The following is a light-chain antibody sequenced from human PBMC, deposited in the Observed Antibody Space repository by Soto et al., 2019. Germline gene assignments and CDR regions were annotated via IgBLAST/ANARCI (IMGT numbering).Light chain of an antibody. CDR2: AAS. V-gene: IGKV1-9*01. CDR1: QGIRDF. J-gene: IGKJ4*01. CDR3: QQYNVYPLT. Sequence: DIPLTQSPSFLSASVGDRATITCRASQGIRDFLAWYQQKPGKAPKLLIYAASTLQAGVPTRFSGFASGTEFTLTISNLQPADSATYYCQQYNVYPLTFGGGTKVEIK.